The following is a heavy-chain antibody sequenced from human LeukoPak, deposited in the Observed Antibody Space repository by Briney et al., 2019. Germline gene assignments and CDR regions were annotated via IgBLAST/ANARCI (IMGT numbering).Heavy chain of an antibody. V-gene: IGHV1-8*01. CDR2: MNPNTGNT. J-gene: IGHJ4*02. D-gene: IGHD3-10*01. CDR3: ARKFLGSRGYYFDY. CDR1: GYTFTSYD. Sequence: GASVKVSCKASGYTFTSYDINWVRQATGQGLEWMGWMNPNTGNTGYARKFQGRVTMTRDTSISTAYMELSSLRSDDTAVYYCARKFLGSRGYYFDYWGQGTLVTVSS.